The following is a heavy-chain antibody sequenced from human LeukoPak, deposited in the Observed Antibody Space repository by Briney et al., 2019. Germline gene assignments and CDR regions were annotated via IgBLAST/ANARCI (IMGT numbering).Heavy chain of an antibody. CDR2: IRYDGSIK. J-gene: IGHJ5*02. CDR1: GITFSRYG. V-gene: IGHV3-30*02. Sequence: GGSLRLSCAASGITFSRYGMHWVRQAPGKGLEWVTFIRYDGSIKYYADSVKGRFTMSRDNSKNTLFLQMNSLRAEDTAVYYCAKDVEYYYNWFDPWGQGTLVTLSS. CDR3: AKDVEYYYNWFDP. D-gene: IGHD2/OR15-2a*01.